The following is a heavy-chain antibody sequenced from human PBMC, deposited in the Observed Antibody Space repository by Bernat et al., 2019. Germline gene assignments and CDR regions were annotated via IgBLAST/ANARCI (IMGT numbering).Heavy chain of an antibody. CDR2: IKQDGSEK. Sequence: EVQLVESGGGLVQPGGSLRLSCAASGLTFSSYWMSWVRQAPGKGLEWVANIKQDGSEKYYVDNVKGRFTISRDNAKNSLYLQMNSLRAEDTDVYYCARDPLRRYYDSSGSRPYFDYWGQGTLVTVSS. V-gene: IGHV3-7*01. CDR3: ARDPLRRYYDSSGSRPYFDY. D-gene: IGHD3-22*01. CDR1: GLTFSSYW. J-gene: IGHJ4*02.